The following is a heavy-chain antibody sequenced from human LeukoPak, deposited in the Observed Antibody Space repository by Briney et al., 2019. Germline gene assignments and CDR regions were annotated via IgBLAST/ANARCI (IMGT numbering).Heavy chain of an antibody. D-gene: IGHD3-10*01. Sequence: SETLSLTCTVSGGSISHYYWSWIRQSPGKGLEYIGHIYNDGDTNYNPFLKSRVTISVDMSKNHFSLRLRSVTAADTAVYYCARDEGRGKGALDYWGQGTLVTVSS. J-gene: IGHJ4*02. CDR1: GGSISHYY. V-gene: IGHV4-59*01. CDR2: IYNDGDT. CDR3: ARDEGRGKGALDY.